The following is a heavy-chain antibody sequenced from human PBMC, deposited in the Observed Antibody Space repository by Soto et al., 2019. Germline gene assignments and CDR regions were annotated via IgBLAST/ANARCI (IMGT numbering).Heavy chain of an antibody. D-gene: IGHD2-8*01. CDR3: ARDGDPVLTALYYFDY. CDR1: GFTFSSYG. J-gene: IGHJ4*02. CDR2: IWYDGSYK. V-gene: IGHV3-33*01. Sequence: QVQLVESGGGVVQPGRSLRLSCAASGFTFSSYGMHWVRQAPGKGLQWVAVIWYDGSYKYYEDSVKGRFTISRDNSKNTLYLQMNSLRAEDTAVYYCARDGDPVLTALYYFDYWGQGTLVTVSS.